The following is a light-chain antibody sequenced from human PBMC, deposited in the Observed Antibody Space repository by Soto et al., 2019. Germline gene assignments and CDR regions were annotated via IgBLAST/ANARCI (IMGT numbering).Light chain of an antibody. V-gene: IGLV2-11*01. Sequence: QSALTQPRSVSGSPGQSVTISCTGTRGHVGGFNYVSWYQQHPGKAPKLMIFDVTKRPSGVPDRFSGSKSGNTASLTISGLRPEDETDYYCCSYAGSYNFVFXTGTKVTVL. J-gene: IGLJ1*01. CDR3: CSYAGSYNFV. CDR2: DVT. CDR1: RGHVGGFNY.